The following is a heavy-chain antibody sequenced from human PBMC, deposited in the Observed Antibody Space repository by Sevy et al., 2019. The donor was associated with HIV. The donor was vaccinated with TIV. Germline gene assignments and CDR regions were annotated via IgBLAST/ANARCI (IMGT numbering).Heavy chain of an antibody. J-gene: IGHJ6*04. Sequence: SETLSLTCTVSGDSISSYYWSWIRQPPGKGLEWIGYIYYSGITDYNPSLKSRVTISVDTSKNQFSLKLNSVTAADTAVYYCARAIAATRGMDVWGKGTTVTVSS. CDR3: ARAIAATRGMDV. D-gene: IGHD6-13*01. CDR2: IYYSGIT. CDR1: GDSISSYY. V-gene: IGHV4-59*01.